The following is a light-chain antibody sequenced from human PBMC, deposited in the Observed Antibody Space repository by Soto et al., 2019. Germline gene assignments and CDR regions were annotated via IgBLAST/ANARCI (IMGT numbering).Light chain of an antibody. J-gene: IGKJ4*01. CDR3: QQRSNWPPT. CDR1: QSVSSY. CDR2: DAS. Sequence: DIVMTQSPATLSFSPGERATLSCRASQSVSSYLAWYQQKPGQAPRLLIYDASNRATGIPARFSGSGSGTDFTLTISSLEPEDFAVYYCQQRSNWPPTFGGGTKVEIK. V-gene: IGKV3-11*01.